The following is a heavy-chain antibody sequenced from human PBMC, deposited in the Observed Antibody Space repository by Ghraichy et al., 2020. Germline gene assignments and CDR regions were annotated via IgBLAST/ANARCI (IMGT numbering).Heavy chain of an antibody. CDR1: GGSISESPYS. D-gene: IGHD3-3*02. CDR3: AILASSGVDV. CDR2: TFHSGDA. Sequence: SETLSLTCAVSGGSISESPYSWTWIRQPPGKGLEWIGYTFHSGDAFYSPSLKSRIAISVDYSRNQFSLQLTSVTAADTAVYYCAILASSGVDVWGQGITVTVTS. V-gene: IGHV4-30-2*01. J-gene: IGHJ6*02.